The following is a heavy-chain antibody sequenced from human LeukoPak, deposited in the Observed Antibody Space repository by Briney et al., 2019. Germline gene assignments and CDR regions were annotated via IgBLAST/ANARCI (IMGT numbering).Heavy chain of an antibody. D-gene: IGHD2-2*01. CDR3: ARLKCDSTSCYGKYYFDY. CDR2: IYGSGEGQT. Sequence: GGSLRLSCAGYGFNFRAYTMNWVRQAPGQGLQWVSGIYGSGEGQTFYADSVRGRFTISRDDSRNLVFLHMDSLRVEDTAVYYCARLKCDSTSCYGKYYFDYWGQGTLVTVSS. CDR1: GFNFRAYT. V-gene: IGHV3-23*01. J-gene: IGHJ4*02.